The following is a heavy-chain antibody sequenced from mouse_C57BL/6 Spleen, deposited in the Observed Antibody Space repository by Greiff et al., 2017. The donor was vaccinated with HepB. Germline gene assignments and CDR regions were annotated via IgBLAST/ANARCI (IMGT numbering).Heavy chain of an antibody. Sequence: QVQLQQSGPELGKPGASVKISCKASGYTFTDYYINRVKQRPGQGLVWVGWLFSGSGSTYYSEKFKGKATLTVDKSSSTAYMLLSSLTSEYSAVYFCARSYYGSSYGFAYWGQGALVSVSA. CDR3: ARSYYGSSYGFAY. J-gene: IGHJ3*01. CDR1: GYTFTDYY. V-gene: IGHV1-75*01. D-gene: IGHD1-1*01. CDR2: LFSGSGST.